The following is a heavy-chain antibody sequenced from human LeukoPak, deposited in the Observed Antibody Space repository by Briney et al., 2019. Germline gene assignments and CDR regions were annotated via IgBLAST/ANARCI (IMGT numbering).Heavy chain of an antibody. CDR1: AFPFSNYA. CDR2: ISYDGSNK. D-gene: IGHD3-10*01. Sequence: GGPLRLSCAASAFPFSNYAMHWVRQAPGKGLEWVALISYDGSNKYYADSVKGRFTISRDNSKNTLYLQMNSLRAEDTAVYYCARAGDYGSGSFRWRHFDYWGQGTLVTVSS. CDR3: ARAGDYGSGSFRWRHFDY. J-gene: IGHJ4*02. V-gene: IGHV3-30-3*01.